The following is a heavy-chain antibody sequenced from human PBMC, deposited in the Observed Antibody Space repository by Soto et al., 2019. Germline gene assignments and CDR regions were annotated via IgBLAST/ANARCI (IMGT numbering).Heavy chain of an antibody. D-gene: IGHD4-17*01. CDR2: INAYNGNT. CDR1: GYTFTSYY. V-gene: IGHV1-18*04. Sequence: ASVKVSCKASGYTFTSYYMHWVRQAPGQGLEWMGRINAYNGNTNYAQKFQGRVTMTTDTSTSTVYMELRSLRSDDTAVYYCARDGLEMTTVTTGAFDIWGQGTMVTVSS. J-gene: IGHJ3*02. CDR3: ARDGLEMTTVTTGAFDI.